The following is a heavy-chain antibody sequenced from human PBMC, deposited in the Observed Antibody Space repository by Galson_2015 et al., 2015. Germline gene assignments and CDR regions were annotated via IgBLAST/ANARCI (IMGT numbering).Heavy chain of an antibody. Sequence: SVKVSCKASGYTFTSYVISWVRQAPGQGLEWMGWINAYSGNTNYAQNLQGRVTMTTDTSTSTAYMELRSLKSDDTGVFYCARGDRCSSTSCYYPSDGAFDIWGQGTVVTVSS. D-gene: IGHD2-2*01. V-gene: IGHV1-18*01. CDR1: GYTFTSYV. CDR3: ARGDRCSSTSCYYPSDGAFDI. J-gene: IGHJ3*02. CDR2: INAYSGNT.